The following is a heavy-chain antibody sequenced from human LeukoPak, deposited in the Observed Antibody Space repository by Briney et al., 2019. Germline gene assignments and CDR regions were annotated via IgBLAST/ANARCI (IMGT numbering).Heavy chain of an antibody. CDR1: GFTFSSYG. CDR2: IRYDGSNK. J-gene: IGHJ4*02. CDR3: AKDPVLLWFVTPNYFDY. D-gene: IGHD3-10*01. V-gene: IGHV3-30*02. Sequence: TGGSLRLSCAASGFTFSSYGMHWVRQAPGKGLEWVAFIRYDGSNKYYADSVKGRFTISRDNSKNTLYLQMNSLRAEDTAVYYCAKDPVLLWFVTPNYFDYWGQGTLVTVSS.